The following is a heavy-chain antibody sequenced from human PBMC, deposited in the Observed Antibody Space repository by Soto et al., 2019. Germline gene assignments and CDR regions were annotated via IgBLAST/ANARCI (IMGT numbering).Heavy chain of an antibody. CDR3: AKNGLDNSPSAIDS. D-gene: IGHD2-8*01. V-gene: IGHV3-23*01. J-gene: IGHJ4*02. CDR2: ITGSGRDT. Sequence: GGSLRLSCAASGFTFRNNVLSWVRQAPGKGLDWVSGITGSGRDTYYADSVKGRFTISRDNSKNMVFLQMNSPRAEDTALYYCAKNGLDNSPSAIDSWGPGTLVTVSS. CDR1: GFTFRNNV.